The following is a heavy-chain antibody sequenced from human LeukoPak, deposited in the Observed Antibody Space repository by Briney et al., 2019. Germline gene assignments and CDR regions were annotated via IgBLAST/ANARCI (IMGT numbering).Heavy chain of an antibody. Sequence: PGRSLRLSCAASGFTFDDYAMHWVRQAPGKGLEWVSGISWNSGSIGYADSVKGRFTISRDNAKNSLYLQMNSLRAEDTALYYCAKDLGKIGHYDRTLDYWGQGTLVTVSS. CDR3: AKDLGKIGHYDRTLDY. J-gene: IGHJ4*02. CDR2: ISWNSGSI. CDR1: GFTFDDYA. V-gene: IGHV3-9*01. D-gene: IGHD3-22*01.